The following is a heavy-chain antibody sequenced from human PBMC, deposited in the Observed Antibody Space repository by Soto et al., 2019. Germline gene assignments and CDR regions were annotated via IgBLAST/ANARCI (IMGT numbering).Heavy chain of an antibody. J-gene: IGHJ5*02. D-gene: IGHD3-10*01. CDR3: VKNSGWFNT. Sequence: PGGSLRRPCAASGFPLGTTDLSWVRQAPGEGLEWVSTIDGSGGITFYADSVKGRFTISRDNSRNTVYLQMNSLRGDDTALYYCVKNSGWFNTWGQVARVAVAS. CDR1: GFPLGTTD. CDR2: IDGSGGIT. V-gene: IGHV3-23*01.